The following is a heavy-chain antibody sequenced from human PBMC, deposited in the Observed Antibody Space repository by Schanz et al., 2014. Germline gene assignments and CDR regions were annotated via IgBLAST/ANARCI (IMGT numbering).Heavy chain of an antibody. Sequence: QVQLQESGPGLVKPSETLSLTCSVSGGDIGNYYWSWIRQPPGKGLEWIGYIHQSGGTNYNPSLKIRATISFDTSKTQFPLRLTSLTAADTAVYYCAKFLYDDPSWGQGTLVTVSS. CDR1: GGDIGNYY. J-gene: IGHJ5*02. V-gene: IGHV4-59*08. D-gene: IGHD3-3*01. CDR3: AKFLYDDPS. CDR2: IHQSGGT.